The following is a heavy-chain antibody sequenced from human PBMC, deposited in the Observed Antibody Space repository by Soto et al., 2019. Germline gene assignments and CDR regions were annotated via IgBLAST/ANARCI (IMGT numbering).Heavy chain of an antibody. D-gene: IGHD3-3*01. V-gene: IGHV1-46*01. J-gene: IGHJ4*02. CDR3: ARDPNTSFWSGYCLDY. Sequence: ASVKVSCKASGYTFTSYYMNWVRQAPGQGLEWMGIINPSGGSTSYAQKFQGRVTMTRDTSTSTVYMELSSLRSEDTAVYYCARDPNTSFWSGYCLDYWGQGTLVTVSS. CDR1: GYTFTSYY. CDR2: INPSGGST.